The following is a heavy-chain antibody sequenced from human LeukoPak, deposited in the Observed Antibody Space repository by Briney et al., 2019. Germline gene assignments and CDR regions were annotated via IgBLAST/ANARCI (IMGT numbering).Heavy chain of an antibody. J-gene: IGHJ4*02. CDR2: ISGSGGST. V-gene: IGHV3-23*01. CDR3: ASSRQQLVAGFDY. D-gene: IGHD6-13*01. CDR1: GFTFSSYA. Sequence: GGSLRLSCAASGFTFSSYAMSRVRQAPGKGLEWVSAISGSGGSTYYADSVKGRFTISRDNSKNTLYLQMNSLRAEDTAVYYCASSRQQLVAGFDYWGQGTLVTVSS.